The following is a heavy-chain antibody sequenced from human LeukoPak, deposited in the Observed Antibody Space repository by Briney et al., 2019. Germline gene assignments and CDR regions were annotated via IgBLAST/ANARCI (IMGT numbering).Heavy chain of an antibody. V-gene: IGHV1-2*02. CDR1: GYTFTGYY. J-gene: IGHJ4*02. D-gene: IGHD3-10*01. CDR2: INPNSGGT. CDR3: ARGYYYGSGSYYNWDY. Sequence: ASVKVSCKASGYTFTGYYMHWVRQAPGQGLEWMGWINPNSGGTNYAQKFQGRVTMTRDTSISTAYMELSRQRSDDTAVYYCARGYYYGSGSYYNWDYWGQGTLVTVSS.